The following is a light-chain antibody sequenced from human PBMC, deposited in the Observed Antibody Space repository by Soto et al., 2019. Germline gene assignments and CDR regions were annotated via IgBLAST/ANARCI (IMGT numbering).Light chain of an antibody. CDR1: QSITVW. V-gene: IGKV1-5*03. J-gene: IGKJ1*01. CDR2: KAS. Sequence: DIQMTQSPSTLSASVGDRVTITCRASQSITVWLAWYQQKPGQAPKLLIYKASSFESGVPSRFSGSGSGTEFTLTISSLQPEDFATYYCQQYHNCPLTFGQGTKVEIK. CDR3: QQYHNCPLT.